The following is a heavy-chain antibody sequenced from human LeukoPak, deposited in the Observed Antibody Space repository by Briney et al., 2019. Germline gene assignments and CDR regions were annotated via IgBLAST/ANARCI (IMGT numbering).Heavy chain of an antibody. CDR2: ISSSSSYI. CDR3: ARDLARRELYP. CDR1: GFTFSSYS. V-gene: IGHV3-21*01. J-gene: IGHJ5*02. D-gene: IGHD1-26*01. Sequence: GGSLRLSCAASGFTFSSYSMNWVRQAPGKGLEWVSSISSSSSYIYYADSVKGRFTISRDNAKNSLYLQMNSLRAEETAVYYCARDLARRELYPWGQGTLVTVSS.